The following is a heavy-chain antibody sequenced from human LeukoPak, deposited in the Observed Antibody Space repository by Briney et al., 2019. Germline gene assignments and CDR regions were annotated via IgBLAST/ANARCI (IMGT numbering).Heavy chain of an antibody. CDR2: FDPEDGET. Sequence: ASVKVSCKFSGYTLTELSMHWVRQAPGKGLEWMGGFDPEDGETIYAQKFQGRVTMTEDTSTDTAYMELSSLRSEDTAVYYCATVLRYSSSWYSFDYWGQGTLVTVSS. J-gene: IGHJ4*02. CDR3: ATVLRYSSSWYSFDY. D-gene: IGHD6-13*01. CDR1: GYTLTELS. V-gene: IGHV1-24*01.